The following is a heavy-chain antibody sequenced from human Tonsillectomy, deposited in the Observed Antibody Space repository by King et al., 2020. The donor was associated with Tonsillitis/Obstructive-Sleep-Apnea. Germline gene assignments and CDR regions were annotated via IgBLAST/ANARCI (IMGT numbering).Heavy chain of an antibody. Sequence: VQLVESGGSSVQPGRSLRLSCATSGFTFDDYAMHWVRQRPGKGLECVSSIDRNSVTIRYADSVKGRFTISRDNAKNSLFLEMRSLRADDTAFYYCARARDTPQYCPSGRCSGYFDYWGQGTLVSVSS. D-gene: IGHD2/OR15-2a*01. J-gene: IGHJ4*02. CDR2: IDRNSVTI. CDR3: ARARDTPQYCPSGRCSGYFDY. CDR1: GFTFDDYA. V-gene: IGHV3-9*01.